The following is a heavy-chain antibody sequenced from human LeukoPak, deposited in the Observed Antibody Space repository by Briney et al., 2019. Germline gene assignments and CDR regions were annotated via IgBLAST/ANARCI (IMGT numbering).Heavy chain of an antibody. CDR3: ARAGYDILTGDYSSVY. CDR2: ISSSSSYI. Sequence: GGSLRLSCAASGFTFSSYSLNWVRQAPGKGLEWVSSISSSSSYIYYADSVKGRFTISRDNAKNSLYLQMNSLRAEDTAVYYCARAGYDILTGDYSSVYWGQGTLVTVSS. D-gene: IGHD3-9*01. V-gene: IGHV3-21*01. CDR1: GFTFSSYS. J-gene: IGHJ4*02.